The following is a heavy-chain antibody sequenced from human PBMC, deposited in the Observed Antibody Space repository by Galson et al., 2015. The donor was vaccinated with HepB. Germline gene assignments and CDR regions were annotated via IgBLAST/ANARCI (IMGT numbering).Heavy chain of an antibody. CDR1: GYTFTSYG. V-gene: IGHV1-18*01. J-gene: IGHJ4*02. CDR3: ARDQRSITIFGVVIPNIDY. Sequence: SVKVSCKASGYTFTSYGISWVRQAPGQGLEWMGWISAYNGNTNYAQKLQGRVTMTTDTSTSTAYMELRSLRSDDTAVYYCARDQRSITIFGVVIPNIDYWGQGTLVTVSS. D-gene: IGHD3-3*01. CDR2: ISAYNGNT.